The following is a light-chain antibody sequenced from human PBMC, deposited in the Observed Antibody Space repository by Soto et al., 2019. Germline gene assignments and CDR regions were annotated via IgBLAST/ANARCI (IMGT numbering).Light chain of an antibody. CDR3: QQYLTSPKT. J-gene: IGKJ1*01. CDR1: QSISNSY. V-gene: IGKV3-20*01. CDR2: GAS. Sequence: EIVLTQSPGTLSLSPGERATLSCRASQSISNSYLAWYQQKPGQAPRLLIYGASSRATGIPDRFSGSGSVTDFTLTISRLEPEDFAVYYCQQYLTSPKTFGQGTKVDIK.